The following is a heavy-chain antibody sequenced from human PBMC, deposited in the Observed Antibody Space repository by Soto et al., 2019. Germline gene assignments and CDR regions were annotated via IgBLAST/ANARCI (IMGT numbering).Heavy chain of an antibody. CDR2: INHSGST. CDR3: ARALVVPAAMMEQWLGGYYFDY. D-gene: IGHD2-2*01. V-gene: IGHV4-34*01. Sequence: PSETLSLTCAVYGGSFSGYYWSWIRQPPGKGLEWIGEINHSGSTNYNPSLKSRVTISVDTSKNQFSLKLSSVTAADTAVYYCARALVVPAAMMEQWLGGYYFDYWGQGTLVTVSS. J-gene: IGHJ4*02. CDR1: GGSFSGYY.